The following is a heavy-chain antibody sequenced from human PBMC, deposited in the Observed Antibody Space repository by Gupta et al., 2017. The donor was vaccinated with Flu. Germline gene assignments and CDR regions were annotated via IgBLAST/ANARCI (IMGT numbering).Heavy chain of an antibody. CDR3: ARDQGPPSSSSWYPYYYGMDV. J-gene: IGHJ6*02. CDR2: INPNSGGT. CDR1: GYTFTGYY. V-gene: IGHV1-2*07. D-gene: IGHD6-13*01. Sequence: QVQLVQSGAEEKKPGASVKGSCKASGYTFTGYYMHWVRQAPGKGLEWMGGINPNSGGTNYAHKFQGRVTMTRDTSISTAYMELSRLRSDDTAVYYCARDQGPPSSSSWYPYYYGMDVWGQGTTVTVSS.